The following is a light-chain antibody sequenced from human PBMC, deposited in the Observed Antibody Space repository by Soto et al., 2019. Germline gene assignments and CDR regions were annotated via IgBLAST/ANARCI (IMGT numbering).Light chain of an antibody. J-gene: IGKJ3*01. CDR1: QGISNY. V-gene: IGKV1-27*01. Sequence: DIQMTQSPSSLSASVGDRVTITCRASQGISNYLAWYQQKPGTVPKLLIYAASTLQSGVPSRFSGSGSGTDFTLTISSLQPEDVATYSGQKYNSAPFTFGPGKKVAI. CDR3: QKYNSAPFT. CDR2: AAS.